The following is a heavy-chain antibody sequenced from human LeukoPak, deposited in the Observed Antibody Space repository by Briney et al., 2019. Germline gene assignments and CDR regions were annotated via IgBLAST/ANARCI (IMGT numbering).Heavy chain of an antibody. J-gene: IGHJ4*02. CDR2: IIPILGIA. CDR3: VSGGGRCYFDY. CDR1: GGTFSSYT. D-gene: IGHD2-15*01. Sequence: SVKVSCKASGGTFSSYTISWVRQAPGQGLEWMGRIIPILGIANYAQKFQGRVTITADKSTSTAYMELSGLRSEDTAVYYCVSGGGRCYFDYWGQGTLVTVSS. V-gene: IGHV1-69*02.